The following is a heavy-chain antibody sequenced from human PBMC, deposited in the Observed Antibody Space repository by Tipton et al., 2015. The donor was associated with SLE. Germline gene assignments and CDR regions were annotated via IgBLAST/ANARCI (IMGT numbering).Heavy chain of an antibody. D-gene: IGHD3-9*01. Sequence: TLSLTCTVSGGSISSYYWSWIRQPPGKGLEWIGNVFYSGITNDNPSLKSRITISVDSSKNQFSLRLNSVTAADTAVYYCARGYDILTGYFDYWGQGTLVTVSS. J-gene: IGHJ4*02. V-gene: IGHV4-59*01. CDR1: GGSISSYY. CDR2: VFYSGIT. CDR3: ARGYDILTGYFDY.